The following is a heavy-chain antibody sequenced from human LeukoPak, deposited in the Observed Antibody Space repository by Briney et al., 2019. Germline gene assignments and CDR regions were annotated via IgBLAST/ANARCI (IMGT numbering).Heavy chain of an antibody. Sequence: EASVKVSCKASGYTFTGYYMHWVRQAPGQGLEWMGWINPNSGSTNYAQKFQGRVTMTRDTSISTAYMELSRLRSDDTAVYYCASEVYCSSTSCPNDYWGQGTLVTVSS. CDR2: INPNSGST. V-gene: IGHV1-2*02. CDR3: ASEVYCSSTSCPNDY. J-gene: IGHJ4*02. D-gene: IGHD2-2*01. CDR1: GYTFTGYY.